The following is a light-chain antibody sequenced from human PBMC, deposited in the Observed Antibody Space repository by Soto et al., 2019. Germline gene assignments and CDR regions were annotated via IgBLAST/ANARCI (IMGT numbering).Light chain of an antibody. CDR1: QGISNH. CDR2: AAS. V-gene: IGKV1-27*01. Sequence: DIQMTQSQSSLSASAGDRGTITCRASQGISNHLAGDHQEPGQLPNLLIYAASILQSGLPSRFSGSGSGTDFTLTISSLQPEDVGIYYCQKFTSAPFTFGGGTKVDI. CDR3: QKFTSAPFT. J-gene: IGKJ4*01.